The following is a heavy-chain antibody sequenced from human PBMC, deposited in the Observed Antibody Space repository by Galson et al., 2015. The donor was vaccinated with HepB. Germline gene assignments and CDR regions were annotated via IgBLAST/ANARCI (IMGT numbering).Heavy chain of an antibody. D-gene: IGHD6-13*01. Sequence: TLSLTCTVSGGSISSSSYYWGWIRQPPGKGLEWIGSIYYSGSTYYNPSLKSRVTISVDTSKNQFSLKLSSVTAADTAVYYCARLGSGYSSTGNAFDIWGQGTMVTVSS. CDR2: IYYSGST. CDR3: ARLGSGYSSTGNAFDI. V-gene: IGHV4-39*01. CDR1: GGSISSSSYY. J-gene: IGHJ3*02.